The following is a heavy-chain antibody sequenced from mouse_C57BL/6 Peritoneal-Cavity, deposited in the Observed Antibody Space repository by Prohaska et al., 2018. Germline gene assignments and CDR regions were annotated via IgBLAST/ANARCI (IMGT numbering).Heavy chain of an antibody. Sequence: EVKLVESGGGLVQPGGSLSLSCAASGFTFTDYYIIWVRQPPGKALELLGFIRNKANGYTTEYSASVKGRFTISRDNSQSILYLQMNALRAEDSATYYCARSTVVFDYWGQGTTLTVSS. CDR1: GFTFTDYY. CDR2: IRNKANGYTT. D-gene: IGHD1-1*01. J-gene: IGHJ2*01. CDR3: ARSTVVFDY. V-gene: IGHV7-3*01.